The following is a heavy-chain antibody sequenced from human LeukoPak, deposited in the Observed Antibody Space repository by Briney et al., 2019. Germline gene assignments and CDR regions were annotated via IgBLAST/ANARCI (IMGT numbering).Heavy chain of an antibody. CDR2: ITGDGATT. CDR1: GFSFSINA. V-gene: IGHV3-23*01. J-gene: IGHJ4*02. D-gene: IGHD2-8*01. CDR3: AKAYGTNGYFQLPIDF. Sequence: GGSLRLSCAASGFSFSINAMTWVRQAPGKGLECVSAITGDGATTYYADSVRGRFTISRDNSKNTLYLQMNSLRAEDTAIYYCAKAYGTNGYFQLPIDFWGQGTLVTVSS.